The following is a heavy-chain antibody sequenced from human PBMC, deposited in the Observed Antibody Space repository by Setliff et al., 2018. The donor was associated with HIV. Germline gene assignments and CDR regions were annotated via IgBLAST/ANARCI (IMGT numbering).Heavy chain of an antibody. Sequence: WASVKVSCKAFGYSFTSYFLHWVRQAPGQGLEWLGIIDPNGGSTNNAQKFQGRLTVTTDTSTSTLYMELSNLRSDDTAVYYCARAGGGATDQAFDIWGQGTTVTVSS. CDR1: GYSFTSYF. CDR2: IDPNGGST. V-gene: IGHV1-46*01. CDR3: ARAGGGATDQAFDI. D-gene: IGHD2-2*01. J-gene: IGHJ3*02.